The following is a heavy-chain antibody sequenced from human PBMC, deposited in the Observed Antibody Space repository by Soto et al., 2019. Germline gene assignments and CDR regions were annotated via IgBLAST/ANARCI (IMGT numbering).Heavy chain of an antibody. CDR2: ITVGTGNT. CDR3: AAGDSSGYYGG. J-gene: IGHJ4*02. Sequence: GASVKVSCKASGFTFTSSSVQWVRQARGQRLEWIGWITVGTGNTNYAQKFQERVTITRDMSTSTAYMELSNLRSEDTAVYYCAAGDSSGYYGGWGQGTQVTV. V-gene: IGHV1-58*01. D-gene: IGHD3-22*01. CDR1: GFTFTSSS.